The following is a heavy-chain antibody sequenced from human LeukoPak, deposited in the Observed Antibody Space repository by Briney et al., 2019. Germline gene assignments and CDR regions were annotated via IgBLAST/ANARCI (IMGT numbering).Heavy chain of an antibody. Sequence: SETLSLTCTVSGDSISSSIYYWSWVRQPAGKGLEWIGRMSTSGSTSYNPSLKSRVTISVDTSKNQFSLNLNSVTAADTAIYYCARRYFDYWGQGTLVTVSS. V-gene: IGHV4-61*02. CDR3: ARRYFDY. J-gene: IGHJ4*02. CDR2: MSTSGST. CDR1: GDSISSSIYY.